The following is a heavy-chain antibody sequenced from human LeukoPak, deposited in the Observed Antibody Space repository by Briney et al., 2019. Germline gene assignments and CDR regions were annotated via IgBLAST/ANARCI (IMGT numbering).Heavy chain of an antibody. V-gene: IGHV3-23*01. Sequence: GGSLRLSCAASGFTFSSYAMSWVRQAPGKGLEWVSAISGSGGSTYYADSVKGRFTISRDNSKNTLYLQMNSLRAEDTAVYYCAKETWALWFGELSPFDYWGQGTLVTVSS. CDR2: ISGSGGST. CDR1: GFTFSSYA. J-gene: IGHJ4*02. CDR3: AKETWALWFGELSPFDY. D-gene: IGHD3-10*01.